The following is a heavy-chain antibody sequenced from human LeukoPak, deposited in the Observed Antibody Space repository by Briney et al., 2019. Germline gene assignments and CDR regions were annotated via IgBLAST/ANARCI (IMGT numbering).Heavy chain of an antibody. CDR3: VSPRGFSYGYLDY. CDR2: IYYSKNT. D-gene: IGHD5-18*01. CDR1: GGSISSSSAY. V-gene: IGHV4-39*01. J-gene: IGHJ4*02. Sequence: SETLSLTCTVSGGSISSSSAYWGWIRQPPGKGLEWIGSIYYSKNTYYNPSLKSRVTISADTSKNQFSLTLGSVSATDTAVYYCVSPRGFSYGYLDYWGQGTLVTVSS.